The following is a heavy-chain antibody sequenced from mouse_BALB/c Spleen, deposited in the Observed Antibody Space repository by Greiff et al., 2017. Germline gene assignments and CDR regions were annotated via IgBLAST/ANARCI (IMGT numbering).Heavy chain of an antibody. CDR2: IRNKANGYTT. CDR1: GFTFTDYY. D-gene: IGHD4-1*01. CDR3: ARDNWGAMDY. J-gene: IGHJ4*01. Sequence: EVQGVESGGGLVQPGGSLRLSCATSGFTFTDYYMSWVRQPPGKALEWLGFIRNKANGYTTEYSASVKGRFTISRDNSQSILYLQMNTLRAEDSATYYCARDNWGAMDYWGQGTSVTVSS. V-gene: IGHV7-3*02.